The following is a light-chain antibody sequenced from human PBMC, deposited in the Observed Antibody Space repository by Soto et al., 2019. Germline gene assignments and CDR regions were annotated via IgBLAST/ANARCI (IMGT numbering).Light chain of an antibody. CDR2: AAS. V-gene: IGKV3-15*01. J-gene: IGKJ2*01. CDR3: HQYHNWPLYT. Sequence: EIVMARSPGTLSVSPGDSATLSCRASQSVGSRLAWYQQKPGQAPRLLIYAASTRATGIPARFSAFGSGTEFTLTISDLQSEDFAFYYCHQYHNWPLYTFGQGTNLDIK. CDR1: QSVGSR.